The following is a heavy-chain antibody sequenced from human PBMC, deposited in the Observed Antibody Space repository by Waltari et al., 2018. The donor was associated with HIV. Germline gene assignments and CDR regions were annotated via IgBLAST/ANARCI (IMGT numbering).Heavy chain of an antibody. CDR3: ASSKVRGVIYFDY. D-gene: IGHD3-10*01. J-gene: IGHJ4*02. CDR2: IYYSGST. V-gene: IGHV4-59*01. CDR1: GGSISSYY. Sequence: QVQLRQSGPGLVKPSETLSLTCIVSGGSISSYYWSWIRQPPGKGLEWIGYIYYSGSTNYNPSLKSRVTISVDTSKNQISLKLSSATAADTAVYYCASSKVRGVIYFDYWGQGTLVTVSS.